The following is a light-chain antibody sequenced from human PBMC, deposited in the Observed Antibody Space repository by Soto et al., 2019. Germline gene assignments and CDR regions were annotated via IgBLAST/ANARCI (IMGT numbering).Light chain of an antibody. CDR3: ETWDSSTPVV. CDR1: SGHSSYI. CDR2: LESSGSY. Sequence: QPVLTQSSSASASLGSSVKLTCTLSSGHSSYIIAWHQQQPGKAPRYLMKLESSGSYNKGSGVPDRFSGSSSGADRYLTISTLQFEDEADYYCETWDSSTPVVFGGGTKLTVL. V-gene: IGLV4-60*02. J-gene: IGLJ2*01.